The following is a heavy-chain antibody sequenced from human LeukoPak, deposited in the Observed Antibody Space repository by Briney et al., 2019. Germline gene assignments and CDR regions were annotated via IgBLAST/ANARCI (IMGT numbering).Heavy chain of an antibody. J-gene: IGHJ5*02. V-gene: IGHV1-18*04. CDR1: GYTFTSYG. CDR2: ISAYNGNT. Sequence: GASVKVSYKASGYTFTSYGISWVRHAPGQGLEWMGWISAYNGNTNYAQKLQGRVTMTSDTSTSTAYMELRSLRSDDTAVYYCARVDCSSTSCYAAGNWFDPWGQGTLVTVSS. D-gene: IGHD2-2*01. CDR3: ARVDCSSTSCYAAGNWFDP.